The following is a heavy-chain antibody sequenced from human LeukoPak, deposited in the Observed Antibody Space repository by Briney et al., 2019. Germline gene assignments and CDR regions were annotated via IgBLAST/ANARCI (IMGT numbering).Heavy chain of an antibody. V-gene: IGHV3-53*01. CDR3: ASGSGSYRTPYYYMDV. CDR1: GLTVSSNY. J-gene: IGHJ6*03. D-gene: IGHD3-10*01. CDR2: IYSGGSA. Sequence: PGGSRRLSCAASGLTVSSNYMSWVRQAPGKGLEWVSVIYSGGSAYYAESVKGRFTISRDNSKNTLYLQMNSLRAEDTAVYYCASGSGSYRTPYYYMDVWGTGTTVTVSS.